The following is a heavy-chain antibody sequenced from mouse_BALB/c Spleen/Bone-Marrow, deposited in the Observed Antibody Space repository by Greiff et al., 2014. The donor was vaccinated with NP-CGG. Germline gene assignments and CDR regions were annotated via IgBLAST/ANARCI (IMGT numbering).Heavy chain of an antibody. Sequence: EVKVIESGGGLVQPGGSLKLFCAASGFDFSRYWMSWVRQAPGKGLEWIGEINPHSSTINYTPSLKDKFIISRDNAKNTLYLQMSKVRSEDTALYYCARLNYYGNLFVWGAGTTVTVSS. CDR2: INPHSSTI. J-gene: IGHJ1*01. D-gene: IGHD1-1*01. V-gene: IGHV4-1*02. CDR3: ARLNYYGNLFV. CDR1: GFDFSRYW.